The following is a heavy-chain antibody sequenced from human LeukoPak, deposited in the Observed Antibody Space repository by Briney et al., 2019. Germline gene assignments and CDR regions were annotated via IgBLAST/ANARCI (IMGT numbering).Heavy chain of an antibody. CDR1: GYTFTSYD. D-gene: IGHD3-22*01. J-gene: IGHJ4*02. CDR2: MNPNSGNT. CDR3: ARVLGDYYDSSGYYLYYFDY. Sequence: GASVKVSCKASGYTFTSYDINWVRQATGQGLEWMGWMNPNSGNTGYAQKFQGRVTMTRNTSISTAYMELSSLRSEDTAVYYCARVLGDYYDSSGYYLYYFDYWGQGTLVTVSS. V-gene: IGHV1-8*01.